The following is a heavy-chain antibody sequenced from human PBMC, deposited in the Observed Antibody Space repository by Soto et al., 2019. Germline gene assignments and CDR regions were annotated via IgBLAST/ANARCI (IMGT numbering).Heavy chain of an antibody. CDR1: GFTFSYYY. Sequence: KSGGSRRLSWAASGFTFSYYYMSWIRQAPGKGLEWVSYISSSGSTIYYADSVKGRFTISRDNAKNSLYLQMNSLRAEDTAVYYCARDPGVSDSSSWYVYWGQGTLVTVSS. D-gene: IGHD6-13*01. J-gene: IGHJ4*02. V-gene: IGHV3-11*01. CDR2: ISSSGSTI. CDR3: ARDPGVSDSSSWYVY.